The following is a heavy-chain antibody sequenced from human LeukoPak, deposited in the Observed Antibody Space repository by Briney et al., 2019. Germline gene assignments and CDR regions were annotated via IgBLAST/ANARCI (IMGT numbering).Heavy chain of an antibody. CDR1: GGSIDSYY. D-gene: IGHD2-2*01. CDR3: ARVYQSAEYYFDY. CDR2: IYYTGST. Sequence: PSETLSLNCTVSGGSIDSYYWSWIRQPPGKGLEWIGYIYYTGSTEYHPSLKSRVTISLDTSKNQFSLKLTSVTAADTAVYYCARVYQSAEYYFDYWGQANPVSVSS. V-gene: IGHV4-59*01. J-gene: IGHJ4*02.